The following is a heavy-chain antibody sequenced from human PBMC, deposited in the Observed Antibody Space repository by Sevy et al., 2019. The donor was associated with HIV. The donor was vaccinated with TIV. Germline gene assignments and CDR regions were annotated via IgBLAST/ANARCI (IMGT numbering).Heavy chain of an antibody. Sequence: GGSLRLSCAASGLIVSDNYMNWVRQAPGKGLELVSVIYSDGRTYYADSVKGRFTISRDNSKNTMYLHMNNLRPEDTDVYYCARDRYYDARGYYYYYYGMDVWGQGTTVTVSS. D-gene: IGHD3-22*01. CDR1: GLIVSDNY. CDR2: IYSDGRT. V-gene: IGHV3-66*01. J-gene: IGHJ6*02. CDR3: ARDRYYDARGYYYYYYGMDV.